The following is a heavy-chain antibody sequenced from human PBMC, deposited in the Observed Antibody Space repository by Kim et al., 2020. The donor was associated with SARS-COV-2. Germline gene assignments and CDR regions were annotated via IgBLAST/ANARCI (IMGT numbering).Heavy chain of an antibody. V-gene: IGHV3-30*03. CDR1: GFTFSSYG. CDR2: ISYDGSNK. Sequence: GGSLRLSCAASGFTFSSYGMHWVRQAPGKGLEWVAVISYDGSNKYYADSVKGRFTISRDNSKNTLYLQMNSLRAEDTAVYYCAICYYYDSSGYWTKADAFDFWGQETMVTVSS. J-gene: IGHJ3*01. D-gene: IGHD3-22*01. CDR3: AICYYYDSSGYWTKADAFDF.